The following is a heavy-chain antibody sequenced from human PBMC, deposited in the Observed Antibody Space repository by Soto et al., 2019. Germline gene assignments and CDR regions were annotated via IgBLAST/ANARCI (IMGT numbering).Heavy chain of an antibody. V-gene: IGHV6-1*01. J-gene: IGHJ6*02. CDR3: ARDRDIVVVPAAIRSNYYYYGMYV. CDR2: TYYRSKWYN. D-gene: IGHD2-2*02. CDR1: GDSVSSNSAA. Sequence: SQTLSLTCAISGDSVSSNSAAWNWIRQSPSRGLEWLGRTYYRSKWYNDYAVSVKSRITINPDTSKNQFSLQLNSVTPEDTAVYYCARDRDIVVVPAAIRSNYYYYGMYVCGQGTTVTVSS.